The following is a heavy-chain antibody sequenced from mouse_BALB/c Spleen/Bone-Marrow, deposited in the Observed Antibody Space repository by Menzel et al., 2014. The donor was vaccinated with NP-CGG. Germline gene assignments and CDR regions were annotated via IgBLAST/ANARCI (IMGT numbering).Heavy chain of an antibody. CDR3: AREDNYVVWCAY. V-gene: IGHV1-7*01. Sequence: QVHVKQSGAELAKPGASVKMSCKASGYTFTTYWMHWVKQRPGQGLEWIGYIKPTTGYTEYNQKFKDKATLTADKSSSTAYMQLSSLTSEDSAVYYCAREDNYVVWCAYWGQGTLVTVSA. CDR1: GYTFTTYW. J-gene: IGHJ3*01. D-gene: IGHD2-12*01. CDR2: IKPTTGYT.